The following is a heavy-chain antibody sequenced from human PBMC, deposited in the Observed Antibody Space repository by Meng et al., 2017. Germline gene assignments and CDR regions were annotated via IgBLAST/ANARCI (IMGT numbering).Heavy chain of an antibody. CDR3: ASLTGWFDP. J-gene: IGHJ5*02. CDR1: GGTFSSYA. Sequence: QVERGQYGAGGNKHGASVKGSCKASGGTFSSYAISWVRQAPGQGLEWMGGIIPIFGTANYAQKFQGRVTITADKSTSTAYMELSSLRSEDTAVYYCASLTGWFDPWGQGTLVTVSS. V-gene: IGHV1-69*06. CDR2: IIPIFGTA. D-gene: IGHD3-10*01.